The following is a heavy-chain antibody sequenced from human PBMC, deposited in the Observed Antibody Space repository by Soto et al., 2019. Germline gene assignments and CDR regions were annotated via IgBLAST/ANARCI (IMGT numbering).Heavy chain of an antibody. CDR3: ARSEVGCSGGSCYSAKYYGMDV. CDR2: IYTSGST. CDR1: GGSISSYY. D-gene: IGHD2-15*01. V-gene: IGHV4-4*07. Sequence: ASETLSLTCTVSGGSISSYYWSWIRQPAGKGLEWIGRIYTSGSTNYNPSLKSRVTMSVDTSKNQFSLKLSSVTAADTAVYYCARSEVGCSGGSCYSAKYYGMDVWGHGTTVTVSS. J-gene: IGHJ6*02.